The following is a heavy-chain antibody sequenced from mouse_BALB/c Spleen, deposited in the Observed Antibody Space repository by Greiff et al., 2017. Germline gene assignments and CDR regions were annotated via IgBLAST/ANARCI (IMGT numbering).Heavy chain of an antibody. J-gene: IGHJ4*01. CDR1: GFAFSSYD. CDR2: ISSGGGST. V-gene: IGHV5-12-1*01. CDR3: ARHWDGYYEDYAMDY. Sequence: EVNVVESGGGLVKPGGSLKLSCAASGFAFSSYDMSWVRQTPEKRLEWVAYISSGGGSTYYPDTVKGRFTISRDNAKNTLYLQMSSLKSEDTAMYYCARHWDGYYEDYAMDYWGQGTSVTVSS. D-gene: IGHD2-3*01.